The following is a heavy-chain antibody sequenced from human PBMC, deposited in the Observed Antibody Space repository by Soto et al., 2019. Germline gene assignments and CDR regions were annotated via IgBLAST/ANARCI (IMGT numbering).Heavy chain of an antibody. J-gene: IGHJ4*02. CDR1: GYDFTSYW. D-gene: IGHD6-19*01. CDR2: IYPGDSDT. V-gene: IGHV5-51*01. CDR3: ARSSVYSSGWYEGYYFDY. Sequence: GESLKISCETSGYDFTSYWIGWVRQMPGKGLEWMGIIYPGDSDTRYSPSFQGQVTISADKSISTAYLQWSSLKASDTAMYYCARSSVYSSGWYEGYYFDYWGQGTLVTVSS.